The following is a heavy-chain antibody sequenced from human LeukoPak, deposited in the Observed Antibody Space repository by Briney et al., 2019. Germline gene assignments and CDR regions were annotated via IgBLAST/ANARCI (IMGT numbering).Heavy chain of an antibody. V-gene: IGHV1-18*01. CDR1: GYTLTSYG. CDR2: ISAYNANT. Sequence: GASVNASCKLSGYTLTSYGISWVRQAPGQGSEGMGWISAYNANTNYAQKLQGRVTMATDTSTSTAYMELRSLRSGDTAVCYCARGLEGTTFSWFDPWGQGTLVTVSS. D-gene: IGHD2/OR15-2a*01. J-gene: IGHJ5*02. CDR3: ARGLEGTTFSWFDP.